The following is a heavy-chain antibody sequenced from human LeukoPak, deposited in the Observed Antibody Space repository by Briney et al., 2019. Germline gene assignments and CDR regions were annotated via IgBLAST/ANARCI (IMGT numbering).Heavy chain of an antibody. CDR1: GGTFTSYA. J-gene: IGHJ4*02. Sequence: SVKVSCKASGGTFTSYAISWVRQAPGQGLEWMGRIIPIFGTANYAQKFQGRVTITTDESTSTAYMELSSLRSEDTAVYYCAATPDYDFWSGYFSAWGQGTLVTVSS. V-gene: IGHV1-69*05. CDR3: AATPDYDFWSGYFSA. CDR2: IIPIFGTA. D-gene: IGHD3-3*01.